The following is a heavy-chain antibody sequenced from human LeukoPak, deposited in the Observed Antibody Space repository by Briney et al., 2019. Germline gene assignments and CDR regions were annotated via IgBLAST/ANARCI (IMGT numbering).Heavy chain of an antibody. D-gene: IGHD2/OR15-2a*01. CDR1: GYTFTSYG. J-gene: IGHJ6*03. Sequence: ASVKVSCKASGYTFTSYGISWVRQAPGQGLEWMGWISAYSGNTNYAQKLQGRVTMTTDTSTSTAYMGLRSLRSDDTAVYYCARDLSMAYYYYMDVWGKGTTVTVSS. CDR2: ISAYSGNT. V-gene: IGHV1-18*01. CDR3: ARDLSMAYYYYMDV.